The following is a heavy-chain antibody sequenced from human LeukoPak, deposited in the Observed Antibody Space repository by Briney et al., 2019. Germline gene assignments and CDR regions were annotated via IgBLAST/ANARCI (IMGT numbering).Heavy chain of an antibody. CDR2: IYYSGST. CDR1: GGSISSGGYY. CDR3: ARVGADSSGSIFWMPPDWFDP. J-gene: IGHJ5*02. D-gene: IGHD3-22*01. Sequence: SETLSLTCTVSGGSISSGGYYWSWIRQHPGKGLEWIGYIYYSGSTYYNPSLKSRVTISVDTSKNQFSLKLSSVTAADTAVYYCARVGADSSGSIFWMPPDWFDPWGQGTLVTVSS. V-gene: IGHV4-31*03.